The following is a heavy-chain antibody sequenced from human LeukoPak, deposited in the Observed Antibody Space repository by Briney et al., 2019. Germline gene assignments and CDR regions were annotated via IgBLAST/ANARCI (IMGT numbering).Heavy chain of an antibody. D-gene: IGHD3-9*01. CDR3: ARDFDTLDAFDI. V-gene: IGHV4-39*07. CDR2: IYHSGST. CDR1: GGSISSSSYY. J-gene: IGHJ3*02. Sequence: SETLSLTCTVSGGSISSSSYYWGWIRQPPGKGLEWIGSIYHSGSTHYNPSLKSRVTISVDTSKNQFSLKLSSVTAADTAVYYCARDFDTLDAFDIWGQGTMVTVSS.